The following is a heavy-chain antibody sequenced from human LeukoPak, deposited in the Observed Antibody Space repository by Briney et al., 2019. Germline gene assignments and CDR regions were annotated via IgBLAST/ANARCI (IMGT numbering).Heavy chain of an antibody. V-gene: IGHV4-31*03. Sequence: PSETLSLTCTVSGGSISSGGYYWSWIRQHPGKGLEWIGNIYYSGSTYYNPSLKSRVTISVDTSKNQFSLKLSSVTAADTAVYYCARGHPMYLDYWGQGTLVTVSS. J-gene: IGHJ4*02. CDR2: IYYSGST. CDR3: ARGHPMYLDY. D-gene: IGHD2-2*01. CDR1: GGSISSGGYY.